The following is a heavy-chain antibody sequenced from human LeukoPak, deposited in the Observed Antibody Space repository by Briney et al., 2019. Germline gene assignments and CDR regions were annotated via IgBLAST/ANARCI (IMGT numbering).Heavy chain of an antibody. V-gene: IGHV3-7*01. CDR3: AKFFTGEYVRAFDV. D-gene: IGHD3-10*02. J-gene: IGHJ3*01. Sequence: GGSLRLSSAASAFTFSSYWMSWVRQAPGKGLEWVANIKQDGSEKYYVDSVKGRFTISRDNSKNTLYLQMNSLRAEDTAVYYCAKFFTGEYVRAFDVWGQGTMVTVSS. CDR2: IKQDGSEK. CDR1: AFTFSSYW.